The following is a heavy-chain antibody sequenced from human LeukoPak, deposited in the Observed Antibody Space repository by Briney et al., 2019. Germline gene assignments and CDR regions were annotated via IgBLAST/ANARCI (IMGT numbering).Heavy chain of an antibody. CDR1: GGTFSSYA. V-gene: IGHV1-69*13. CDR2: NIPIFGTA. Sequence: ASVKVSCKASGGTFSSYAISWVRQAPGQGLEWMGGNIPIFGTANYAQKFQGRVTITADESTSTAYMELSSLRSEDTAVYYCASALIPAAPYNWFDPWGQGTLVTVSS. J-gene: IGHJ5*02. CDR3: ASALIPAAPYNWFDP. D-gene: IGHD2-2*01.